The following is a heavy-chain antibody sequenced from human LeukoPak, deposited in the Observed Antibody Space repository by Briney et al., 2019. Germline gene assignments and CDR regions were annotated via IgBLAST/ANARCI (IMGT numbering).Heavy chain of an antibody. CDR1: GFSFDDAW. Sequence: GGSLRLSCVASGFSFDDAWVSWVRQAPGKGLEWVSSMSVSGSTFYADSVKGRFTISRDTSKNTLYLQMNSLRAEDTAVYYCAKDLRGSESYWGQGTMVTVSS. V-gene: IGHV3-23*01. D-gene: IGHD3-10*01. CDR3: AKDLRGSESY. J-gene: IGHJ3*01. CDR2: MSVSGST.